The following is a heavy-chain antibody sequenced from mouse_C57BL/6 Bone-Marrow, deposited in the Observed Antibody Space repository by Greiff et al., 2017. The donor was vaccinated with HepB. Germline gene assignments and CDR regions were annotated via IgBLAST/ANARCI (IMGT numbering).Heavy chain of an antibody. D-gene: IGHD3-2*02. CDR1: GYTFTSYW. CDR3: ARHSSVYLYYFDY. J-gene: IGHJ2*01. Sequence: QVQLQQPGAELVRPGTSVKLSCKASGYTFTSYWMRWVKQRPGQGLEWIGVIDPSDSYTNYNQKFKGKATLTVDTSSSTAYMQLSSLTSEDSSVYYCARHSSVYLYYFDYWGQGTTLTVSS. CDR2: IDPSDSYT. V-gene: IGHV1-59*01.